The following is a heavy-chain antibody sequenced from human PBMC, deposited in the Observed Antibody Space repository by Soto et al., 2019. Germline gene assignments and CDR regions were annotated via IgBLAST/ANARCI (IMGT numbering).Heavy chain of an antibody. CDR3: ARSKVAYYYDSSGYYPASGSMDV. Sequence: SVKVSCKASGGTFSSYAISWVRQVPGQGLEWMGGIIPIFGTANYAQKFQGRVTITADESTSTAYMELSSLRSEDTAVYYCARSKVAYYYDSSGYYPASGSMDVWGQGTTVTVS. CDR1: GGTFSSYA. V-gene: IGHV1-69*13. CDR2: IIPIFGTA. D-gene: IGHD3-22*01. J-gene: IGHJ6*02.